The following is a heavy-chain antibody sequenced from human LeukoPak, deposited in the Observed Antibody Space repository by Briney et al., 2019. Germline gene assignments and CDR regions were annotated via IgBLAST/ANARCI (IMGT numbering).Heavy chain of an antibody. CDR3: AKLDGYYDSSGYNIFDY. D-gene: IGHD3-22*01. V-gene: IGHV3-23*01. Sequence: PGGSLRLSCAASGFTFSSYAMSWVRQAPGKGLEWVSAISGSGGSTYYADSVEGRFTISRDNSKNTLYLQMNSLRAEDTAVYYCAKLDGYYDSSGYNIFDYWGQGTLVTVSS. CDR2: ISGSGGST. J-gene: IGHJ4*02. CDR1: GFTFSSYA.